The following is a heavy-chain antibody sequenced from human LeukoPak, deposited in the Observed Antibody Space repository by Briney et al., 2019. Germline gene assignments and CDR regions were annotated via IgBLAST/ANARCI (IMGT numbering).Heavy chain of an antibody. Sequence: ASVKVSCKASGYTFTGYYMHWVRQAPGQGLEWMGWISSYNGITNYAHKVQGRVTMTTDTSTTTAYMELRSLRSDDTAVYYCARGSGSSYNGLDYWGQGTLVTVSS. CDR2: ISSYNGIT. V-gene: IGHV1-18*04. CDR3: ARGSGSSYNGLDY. D-gene: IGHD3-10*01. CDR1: GYTFTGYY. J-gene: IGHJ4*02.